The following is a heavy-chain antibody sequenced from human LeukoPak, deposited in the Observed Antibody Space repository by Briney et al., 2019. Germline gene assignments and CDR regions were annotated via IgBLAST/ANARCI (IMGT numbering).Heavy chain of an antibody. V-gene: IGHV1-69*13. CDR3: ATSRDIAYCGGDCYRQAWFDP. Sequence: ASVKVSCKASGYTFTSYGISWVRQAPGQGLEWMGGIIPIFGTANYAQKFQGRVTITADESTSTAYMELRSLRSEDTAVYYCATSRDIAYCGGDCYRQAWFDPWGQGTLVTVSP. CDR2: IIPIFGTA. CDR1: GYTFTSYG. J-gene: IGHJ5*02. D-gene: IGHD2-21*02.